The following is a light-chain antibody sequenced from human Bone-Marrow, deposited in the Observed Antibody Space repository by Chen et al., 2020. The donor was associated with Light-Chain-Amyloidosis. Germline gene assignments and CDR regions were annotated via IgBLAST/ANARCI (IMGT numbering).Light chain of an antibody. CDR2: GES. CDR3: QQYGTSPLT. CDR1: QTISSNY. V-gene: IGKV3-20*01. J-gene: IGKJ4*01. Sequence: EIVLTQSPGTLSLSPGEGANLSCRASQTISSNYLTWYQQKIGQAPRLLIYGESSRATGIPDRFTGSGSGTDFTLTINRLEPEDFAMYYCQQYGTSPLTFGGGTKVEIK.